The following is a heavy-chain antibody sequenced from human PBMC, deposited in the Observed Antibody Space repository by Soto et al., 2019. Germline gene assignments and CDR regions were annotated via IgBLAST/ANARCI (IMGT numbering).Heavy chain of an antibody. CDR2: IYYSGST. CDR1: GGSISSGDYY. V-gene: IGHV4-30-4*01. J-gene: IGHJ4*02. CDR3: ARVQNDYVWGSYRFDY. D-gene: IGHD3-16*02. Sequence: QVQLQESGPGLVKPSQTLSLTCTVSGGSISSGDYYWSWIRQPPGKGLEWIGYIYYSGSTYYNPSLKSRVTISVDTSKNQVSLKLSSVTAADTAVYYCARVQNDYVWGSYRFDYWGQGTLVTVSS.